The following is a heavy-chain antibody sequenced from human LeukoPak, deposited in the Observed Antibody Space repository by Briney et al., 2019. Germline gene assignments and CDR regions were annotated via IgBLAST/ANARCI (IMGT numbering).Heavy chain of an antibody. CDR1: GGSFSRYY. D-gene: IGHD6-19*01. CDR3: ARHYLTPDQWLFGLNTNWFDP. V-gene: IGHV4-34*01. Sequence: SETLSLTCAVYGGSFSRYYWSWIRQPPGNGLEWIGEINHSGSTNYNPSLKSRVTISVDTSKNQFSLKLSSVTAADTAVYYCARHYLTPDQWLFGLNTNWFDPWGQGTLVTVSS. CDR2: INHSGST. J-gene: IGHJ5*02.